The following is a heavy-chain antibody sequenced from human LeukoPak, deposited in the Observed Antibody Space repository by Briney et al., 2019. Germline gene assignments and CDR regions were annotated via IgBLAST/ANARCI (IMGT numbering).Heavy chain of an antibody. V-gene: IGHV4-4*07. CDR2: IYTSGST. CDR3: ARVIGSWKFDS. CDR1: GDSISSSS. Sequence: PSETLSLTCTVSGDSISSSSWSWIRQPAGKGLEWIGRIYTSGSTNYNPSLKSRVTMSVDTSKNQFFLKLSSVTAADTAVYYCARVIGSWKFDSWGQGTLVTGSS. D-gene: IGHD2-21*01. J-gene: IGHJ4*02.